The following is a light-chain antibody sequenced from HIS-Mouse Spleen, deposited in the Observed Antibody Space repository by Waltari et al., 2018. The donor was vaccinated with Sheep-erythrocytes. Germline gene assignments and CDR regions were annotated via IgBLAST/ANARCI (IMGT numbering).Light chain of an antibody. Sequence: SYELTQPPSVSVSPGQTARITCSGAALPKKYAYWYQQKSGQAPVLIIYEDSKRPSGIPERFCGATSGTMATLTISGAQVEDEADYYCYSTDSSGNHWVFGGGTKLTVL. CDR1: ALPKKY. J-gene: IGLJ3*02. V-gene: IGLV3-10*01. CDR3: YSTDSSGNHWV. CDR2: EDS.